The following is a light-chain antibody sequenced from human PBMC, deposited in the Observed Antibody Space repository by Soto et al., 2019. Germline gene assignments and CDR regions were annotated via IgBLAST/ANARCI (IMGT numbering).Light chain of an antibody. CDR3: QQYNSYLVT. J-gene: IGKJ2*01. Sequence: DIQMTQSPSTLSASVGDRVTITCRASQSISSWLAWYQQKPGKAPKLQIYKASSLESGVPSRFSGSGSGTEFTLTISSLQPDDFATYYCQQYNSYLVTFGQGTKLEIK. V-gene: IGKV1-5*03. CDR1: QSISSW. CDR2: KAS.